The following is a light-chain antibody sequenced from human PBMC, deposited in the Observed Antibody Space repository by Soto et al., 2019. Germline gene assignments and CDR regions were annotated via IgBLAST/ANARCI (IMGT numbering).Light chain of an antibody. J-gene: IGKJ4*01. Sequence: DVVMTQSPLSLPVTLGQPASISCRSNQSLVHSNGNTYLNWFQQRPGQSPRRLIYQVSNRDSGVTDRFSGSGSGTDFTLNISRVEAEDIGVYYYCMQGTHWPRSFGGGTKVETK. V-gene: IGKV2-30*02. CDR1: QSLVHSNGNTY. CDR2: QVS. CDR3: MQGTHWPRS.